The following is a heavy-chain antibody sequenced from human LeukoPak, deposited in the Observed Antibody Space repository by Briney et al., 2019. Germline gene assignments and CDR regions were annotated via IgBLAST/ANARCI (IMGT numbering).Heavy chain of an antibody. Sequence: PSERMSLTSPVYAGSLSSYYWSWNRQPPGEGLEWIGYIYYNGYTNYNPSLKSRVTISVDTSNNEFSLKLSSVTAADTAVYYCAREEEISASNDAFDIWGQGTMVTVSS. CDR1: AGSLSSYY. CDR2: IYYNGYT. V-gene: IGHV4-59*01. CDR3: AREEEISASNDAFDI. J-gene: IGHJ3*02. D-gene: IGHD3-16*01.